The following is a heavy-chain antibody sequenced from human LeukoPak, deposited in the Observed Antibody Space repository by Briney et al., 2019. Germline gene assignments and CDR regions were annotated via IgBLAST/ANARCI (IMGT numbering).Heavy chain of an antibody. CDR2: IYYSGST. CDR3: ASVTLVRGVYVDY. CDR1: GGSISSGDYY. V-gene: IGHV4-30-4*01. Sequence: SETLSLTCTVSGGSISSGDYYWSWIRQPPGKGLEWIGYIYYSGSTYYNPSLKSRFTITVDTSKNQFSLKLSSVTAADTAVYYCASVTLVRGVYVDYWGQGALVTVSS. J-gene: IGHJ4*02. D-gene: IGHD3-10*01.